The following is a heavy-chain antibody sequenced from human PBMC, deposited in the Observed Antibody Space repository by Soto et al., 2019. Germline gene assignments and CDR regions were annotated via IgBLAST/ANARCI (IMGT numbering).Heavy chain of an antibody. CDR2: ISGSSSDT. Sequence: PGGSLRLSCAASGFTFSYHYMSWIRQAPGKGLESISYISGSSSDTNYADSVKGRFTISRDNAKNSLYLQMNSLRAEDTAVYYCSRGPRHLDYWGQGTLVTVSS. CDR3: SRGPRHLDY. J-gene: IGHJ4*02. CDR1: GFTFSYHY. V-gene: IGHV3-11*06.